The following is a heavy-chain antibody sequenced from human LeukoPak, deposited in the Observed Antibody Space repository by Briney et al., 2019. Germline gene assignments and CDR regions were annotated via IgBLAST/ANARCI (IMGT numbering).Heavy chain of an antibody. CDR2: ISYDGSSK. CDR3: ARGENSKTYPVSGY. CDR1: GFTFSSYG. Sequence: GGSLRLSCAASGFTFSSYGMHWVRQAPGKGLEWAAVISYDGSSKYYIDSVKGRFTISRDNSKNTLYLQMNSLRAEDTAVYYCARGENSKTYPVSGYWGQGTLVTVSS. J-gene: IGHJ4*02. V-gene: IGHV3-30*03. D-gene: IGHD2/OR15-2a*01.